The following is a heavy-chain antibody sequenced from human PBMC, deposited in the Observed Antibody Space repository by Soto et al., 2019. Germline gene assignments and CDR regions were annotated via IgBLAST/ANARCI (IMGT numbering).Heavy chain of an antibody. D-gene: IGHD2-2*01. J-gene: IGHJ6*01. Sequence: SETLSLTCAVSGYSISSGYYWGWIRQPPGKGLEWIGSIYHSGSTYYNPSLKSRVTISVDTSKNQFSLKLSSVTAADTAVYYCARDVMSIVGVPAAIGGTDVWGQGSRVTVSS. CDR3: ARDVMSIVGVPAAIGGTDV. CDR2: IYHSGST. CDR1: GYSISSGYY. V-gene: IGHV4-38-2*02.